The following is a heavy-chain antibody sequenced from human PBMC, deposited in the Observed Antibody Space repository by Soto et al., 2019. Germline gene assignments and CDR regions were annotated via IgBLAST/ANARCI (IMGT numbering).Heavy chain of an antibody. CDR3: AKDPYSSSWSIFDY. CDR2: ISAYNGNT. V-gene: IGHV1-18*01. J-gene: IGHJ4*02. CDR1: GYTFTSYG. Sequence: ASVKVSCKASGYTFTSYGISWVRQAPGQGLEWMGWISAYNGNTNYAQKLQGRVTMTTDTSTSTAYMELRSLRSDDTAVYYCAKDPYSSSWSIFDYWGQGTLVTVSS. D-gene: IGHD6-13*01.